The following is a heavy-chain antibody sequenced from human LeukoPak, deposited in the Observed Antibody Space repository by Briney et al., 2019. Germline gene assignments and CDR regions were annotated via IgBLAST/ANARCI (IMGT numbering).Heavy chain of an antibody. V-gene: IGHV3-11*06. CDR1: GFTFSDYY. CDR2: ISSSSSYT. J-gene: IGHJ3*02. CDR3: ARESRYCSGGSCTGAFDI. D-gene: IGHD2-15*01. Sequence: GGSLRLSCAASGFTFSDYYMSWIRQAPGKGLEWVSYISSSSSYTNYADSVKGRFTISRDNAKNSLYLQMSSLRAEDTAVYYCARESRYCSGGSCTGAFDIRGQGTMVTVSS.